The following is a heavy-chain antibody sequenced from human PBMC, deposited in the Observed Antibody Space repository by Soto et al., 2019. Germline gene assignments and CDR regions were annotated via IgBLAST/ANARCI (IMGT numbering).Heavy chain of an antibody. CDR1: GFTFSSYG. V-gene: IGHV3-33*01. CDR2: IWYDGSNK. Sequence: QVQLVESGGGVVQPGRSLRLSCAASGFTFSSYGMHWVRQAPGKGLEWVAVIWYDGSNKYYADSVKGRFTISRDNSKNTLYLQMNSLRAEDTAVYYCARRGGRIAVAGATDYCGQGTLVTVSS. J-gene: IGHJ4*02. D-gene: IGHD6-19*01. CDR3: ARRGGRIAVAGATDY.